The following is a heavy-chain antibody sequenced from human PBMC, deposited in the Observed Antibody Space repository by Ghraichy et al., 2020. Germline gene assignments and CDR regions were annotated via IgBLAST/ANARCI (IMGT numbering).Heavy chain of an antibody. V-gene: IGHV4-34*01. D-gene: IGHD3-22*01. CDR3: ARGHTGGYYYRNLDY. J-gene: IGHJ4*02. CDR1: GGSFSGFY. CDR2: INHSETT. Sequence: ETLSLTCAVYGGSFSGFYWTWIRQPPGKGLEWIGEINHSETTNSNPFLKSRFTISVDTSKNQFSLKLSSVTAADTAVYYCARGHTGGYYYRNLDYWGQGTLVTVSS.